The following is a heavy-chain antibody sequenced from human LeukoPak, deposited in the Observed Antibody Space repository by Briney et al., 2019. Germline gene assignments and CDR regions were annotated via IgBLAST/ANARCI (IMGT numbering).Heavy chain of an antibody. D-gene: IGHD2-21*02. CDR1: GFTFSTYG. Sequence: GGSLRLSCAASGFTFSTYGMHWVRQAPGKGLEWVAVISYDGSNKYCADSVKGRFTISRDNSKNTLYLQMNSLRAEDTAVYYCAKDLALILVTDNGMDVWGQGTTVTVSS. CDR2: ISYDGSNK. CDR3: AKDLALILVTDNGMDV. J-gene: IGHJ6*02. V-gene: IGHV3-30*18.